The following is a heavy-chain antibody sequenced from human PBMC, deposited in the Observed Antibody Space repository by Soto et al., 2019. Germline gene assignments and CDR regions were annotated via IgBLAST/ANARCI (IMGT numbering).Heavy chain of an antibody. Sequence: QLQLQESGSGLVKPSQTLSLTCAVSGGSISSGGYSWSWIRQPPGKGLEWIGYIYHSGSTYYNPSIKRRVTISVDRSKNKFSLKMSSVTAADTAVYYCAAGGGLPRYYWGQGTLVTVSS. J-gene: IGHJ4*02. CDR1: GGSISSGGYS. V-gene: IGHV4-30-2*01. CDR3: AAGGGLPRYY. CDR2: IYHSGST. D-gene: IGHD5-12*01.